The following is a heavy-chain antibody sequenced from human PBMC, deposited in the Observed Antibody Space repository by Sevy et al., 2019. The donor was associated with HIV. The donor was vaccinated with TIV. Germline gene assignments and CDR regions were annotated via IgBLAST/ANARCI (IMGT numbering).Heavy chain of an antibody. CDR3: VRAIQSEGSF. CDR1: GFSLETYW. Sequence: GGSLRLSCAASGFSLETYWMNWVCQAPGKPLEWVANIKEDDTVKYYVDSVKGRFTIFRDNGRNLVYLVMNNLRVEDTALYYCVRAIQSEGSFWGQGTLVTVSS. D-gene: IGHD2-2*02. CDR2: IKEDDTVK. J-gene: IGHJ4*02. V-gene: IGHV3-7*04.